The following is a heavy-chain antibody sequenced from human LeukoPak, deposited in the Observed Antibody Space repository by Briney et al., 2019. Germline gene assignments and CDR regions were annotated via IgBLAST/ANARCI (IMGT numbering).Heavy chain of an antibody. V-gene: IGHV4-59*08. CDR3: ARQLSGRLMTFDY. D-gene: IGHD2-21*02. CDR2: IYYSGST. Sequence: TETLSLTCTVSGGSISSSYWNWIRQPPGKGLEWIGDIYYSGSTTYNPSLKSRVTISIDTSKNQFSLRLSSVTAADTAVYYCARQLSGRLMTFDYWGQGTLVTASS. J-gene: IGHJ4*02. CDR1: GGSISSSY.